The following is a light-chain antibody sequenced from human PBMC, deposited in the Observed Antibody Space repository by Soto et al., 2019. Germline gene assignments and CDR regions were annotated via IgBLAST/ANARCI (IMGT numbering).Light chain of an antibody. J-gene: IGKJ1*01. CDR3: QQYNNWPPWT. CDR1: QSVSSN. Sequence: EIVMTQSPATLSVSPGERATLSCRASQSVSSNLAWYQQKPGQAPRLLIYGASTRATGIPARFSGSGSATECTLTISSLQSEDFAVYYCQQYNNWPPWTFGQGTKVEIK. V-gene: IGKV3-15*01. CDR2: GAS.